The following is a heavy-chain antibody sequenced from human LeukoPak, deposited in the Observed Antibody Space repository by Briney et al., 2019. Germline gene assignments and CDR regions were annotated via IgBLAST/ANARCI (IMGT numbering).Heavy chain of an antibody. J-gene: IGHJ6*03. D-gene: IGHD3-3*01. CDR1: GFTFSSYA. Sequence: GGSLRLSCAASGFTFSSYAMSWVRQAPGKGLEWVSAISGSGGSTYYADSVEGRFTISRDNSKNTLYLQMNSLRAEDTAVYYCAKIGRYYDFWTGFYEEEVDYMDVWGKGTTVTVSS. V-gene: IGHV3-23*01. CDR2: ISGSGGST. CDR3: AKIGRYYDFWTGFYEEEVDYMDV.